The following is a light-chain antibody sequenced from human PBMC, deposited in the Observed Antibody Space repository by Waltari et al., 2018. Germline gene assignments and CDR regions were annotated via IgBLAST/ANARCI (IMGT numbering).Light chain of an antibody. CDR3: QQYYDIPWT. J-gene: IGKJ1*01. V-gene: IGKV4-1*01. Sequence: DIVMTQSPDSPAVSLGERVTINCKSSQGVLYSSNSQNYLAWYQQKPGQPPKLLIYWASARESGVPARFSGSESGTDFTLTISSLQAEDVAVYYCQQYYDIPWTFGQGTKVEIK. CDR2: WAS. CDR1: QGVLYSSNSQNY.